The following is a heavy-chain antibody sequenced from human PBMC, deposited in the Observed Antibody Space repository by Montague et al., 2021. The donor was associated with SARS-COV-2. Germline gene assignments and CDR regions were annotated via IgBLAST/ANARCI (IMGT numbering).Heavy chain of an antibody. J-gene: IGHJ3*02. CDR2: IDWDDDK. V-gene: IGHV2-70*01. D-gene: IGHD1-26*01. CDR3: ARIWGATRGDAFDI. CDR1: GFSLSTGGMC. Sequence: PALVKPTQTLTLTCTFSGFSLSTGGMCVSWIRQPPGKALEWLALIDWDDDKYYSTSLKTRLTISKDTSKNQVVPTMTNMDPVDTATYYCARIWGATRGDAFDIWGQGTMVTVSS.